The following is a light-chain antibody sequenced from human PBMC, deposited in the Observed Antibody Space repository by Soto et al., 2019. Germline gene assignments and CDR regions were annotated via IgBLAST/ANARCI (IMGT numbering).Light chain of an antibody. CDR2: RNR. J-gene: IGLJ3*02. V-gene: IGLV1-47*01. Sequence: QSVLTQPPSASGTPGQTVTISCSGSTSNLGSNFIYWYQQLPGAAPKLLISRNRQRPSGVPDRFSGSKSGTSGSLVISGLRSEDEADYHCASWEDSLSGVVFGGGTKLTVL. CDR1: TSNLGSNF. CDR3: ASWEDSLSGVV.